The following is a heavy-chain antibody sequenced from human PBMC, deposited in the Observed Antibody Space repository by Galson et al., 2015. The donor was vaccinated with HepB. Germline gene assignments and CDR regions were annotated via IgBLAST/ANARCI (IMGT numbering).Heavy chain of an antibody. V-gene: IGHV3-33*06. Sequence: SLRLSCAASGFTFSNSGMHWVRQAPGKGLEWVAVTWSDGINNYYADSVKGRFTISRDNFKNTLYLQMNSLRAEDTAVYYCAKDGYRSSYYFDSWGQGPLVTVSS. D-gene: IGHD6-6*01. CDR2: TWSDGINN. J-gene: IGHJ4*02. CDR3: AKDGYRSSYYFDS. CDR1: GFTFSNSG.